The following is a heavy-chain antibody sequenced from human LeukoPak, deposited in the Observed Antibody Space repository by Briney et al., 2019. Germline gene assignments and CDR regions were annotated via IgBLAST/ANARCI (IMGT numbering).Heavy chain of an antibody. D-gene: IGHD3-22*01. CDR1: GYSLSSGYY. V-gene: IGHV4-38-2*01. CDR2: IYHSGST. J-gene: IGHJ4*02. CDR3: ARVVIVEVIGGGVGYYFDY. Sequence: SETLSLTCALSGYSLSSGYYWGWIRQPPGKGLEWIGSIYHSGSTYYNPSLKSRVTISVDTSKNQFSLKLSSVTAADTAVYYCARVVIVEVIGGGVGYYFDYWGQGTLVTVSS.